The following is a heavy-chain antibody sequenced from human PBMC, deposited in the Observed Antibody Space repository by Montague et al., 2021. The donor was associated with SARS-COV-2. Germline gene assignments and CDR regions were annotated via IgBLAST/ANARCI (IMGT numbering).Heavy chain of an antibody. CDR1: GFTVSSNY. Sequence: SLILSCAASGFTVSSNYMSWVRQAPVKGLEWVSLIYSGGSTFYAXSVKGRFTISRDNSKNTLYLQMNSLRAEDTAVYYCARAYFYDSGSYYSYWGQGTLVTVSS. J-gene: IGHJ4*02. CDR3: ARAYFYDSGSYYSY. V-gene: IGHV3-53*01. D-gene: IGHD3-10*01. CDR2: IYSGGST.